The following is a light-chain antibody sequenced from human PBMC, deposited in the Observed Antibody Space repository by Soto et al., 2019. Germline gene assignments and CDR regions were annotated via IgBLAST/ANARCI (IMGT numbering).Light chain of an antibody. J-gene: IGKJ5*01. CDR3: QQSNDLVS. V-gene: IGKV1-5*03. Sequence: DIQMTQSPSTLSGSVGDRVTITCRASQTISSWLAWYQQKPGKAPKLLIYKASTLKSGVPSRFSGSGSGTDFSFTISSLQPEDIATYYCQQSNDLVSFGQGTRLEI. CDR1: QTISSW. CDR2: KAS.